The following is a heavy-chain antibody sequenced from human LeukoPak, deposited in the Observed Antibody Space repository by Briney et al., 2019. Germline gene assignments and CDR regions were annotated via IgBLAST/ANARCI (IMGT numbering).Heavy chain of an antibody. CDR1: GGTFSSYA. CDR3: ARGYFDWFHRS. CDR2: IIPIFGTA. Sequence: GASVKVSCEASGGTFSSYAISWVRQAPGQGLEWMGGIIPIFGTANYAQKFQGRVTITADESTSTAYMELSSLRSEDTAVYYCARGYFDWFHRSWGQGTLVTVSS. D-gene: IGHD3-9*01. J-gene: IGHJ1*01. V-gene: IGHV1-69*13.